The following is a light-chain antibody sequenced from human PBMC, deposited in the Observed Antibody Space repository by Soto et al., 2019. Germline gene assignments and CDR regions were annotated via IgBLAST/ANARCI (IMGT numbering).Light chain of an antibody. J-gene: IGKJ1*01. CDR2: AAS. CDR3: QQYYSYPWT. V-gene: IGKV1-8*01. CDR1: QGISSY. Sequence: AIRMTQSPSSLSASTGDRVTITCRASQGISSYLAWYQQEPGKAPKLLIYAASTLQSGVPSRFSGSGSGTEFTLTISCLQSEDFATYYCQQYYSYPWTFGQGTKVEIK.